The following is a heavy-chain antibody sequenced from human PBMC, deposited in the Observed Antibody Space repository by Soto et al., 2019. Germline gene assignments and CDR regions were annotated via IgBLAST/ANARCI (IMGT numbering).Heavy chain of an antibody. CDR1: GFTFNSYS. V-gene: IGHV3-48*02. CDR2: ISSSSTTN. J-gene: IGHJ5*02. D-gene: IGHD6-19*01. CDR3: ARPSSGCENWFDP. Sequence: EVQLVESGGGLVQPGGSLRLSCAASGFTFNSYSMNWVRQAPGKGLEWVSYISSSSTTNYYTDSVTGRFTISRNNAKDSPYLQMNNLRDYDTAVYYGARPSSGCENWFDPFGQGTLVTVSS.